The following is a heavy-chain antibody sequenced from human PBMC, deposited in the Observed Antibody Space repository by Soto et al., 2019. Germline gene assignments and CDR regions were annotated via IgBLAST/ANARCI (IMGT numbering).Heavy chain of an antibody. D-gene: IGHD5-12*01. CDR3: AHSLLYSGYDYAHWYGDYVGPAGFDP. CDR2: IYWDDDK. V-gene: IGHV2-5*02. CDR1: GFSLSTSGVG. J-gene: IGHJ5*02. Sequence: QITLKESGPTLVKPTQTLTLTCTFSGFSLSTSGVGVGWIRQPPGKALEGLALIYWDDDKRYSPALKSRLTITKDTSKNQVVLTMTNMEPVDTATDYCAHSLLYSGYDYAHWYGDYVGPAGFDPWGQGTLVTVSS.